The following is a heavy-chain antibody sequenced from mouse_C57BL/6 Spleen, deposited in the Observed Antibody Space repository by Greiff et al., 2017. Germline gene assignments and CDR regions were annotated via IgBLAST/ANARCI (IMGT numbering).Heavy chain of an antibody. V-gene: IGHV5-16*01. D-gene: IGHD2-4*01. CDR1: GFTFSDYY. CDR2: INYDGSST. CDR3: AGYYDYDGGFAY. J-gene: IGHJ3*01. Sequence: EVKLVESEGGLVQPGSSMKLSCTASGFTFSDYYMAWVRQVPEKGLEWVANINYDGSSTYYLDSLKSRFIISRDNEKNILYLQMSSLKSEDTATYYCAGYYDYDGGFAYWGQGTLVTVSA.